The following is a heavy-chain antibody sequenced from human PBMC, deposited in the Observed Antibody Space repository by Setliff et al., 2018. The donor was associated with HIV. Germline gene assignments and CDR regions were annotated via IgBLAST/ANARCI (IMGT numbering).Heavy chain of an antibody. Sequence: ASVKVSCKASGYMFTSYGIGWVRQAPGQGLEWMAWISTYNGNTNYAPQFQGRVSVTTDTSTSTVYMELSSLRSEDTAVYYCARDHMSVGAWVGATSRGLFQHWGQGTLVTVSS. CDR2: ISTYNGNT. V-gene: IGHV1-18*01. D-gene: IGHD1-26*01. CDR3: ARDHMSVGAWVGATSRGLFQH. J-gene: IGHJ1*01. CDR1: GYMFTSYG.